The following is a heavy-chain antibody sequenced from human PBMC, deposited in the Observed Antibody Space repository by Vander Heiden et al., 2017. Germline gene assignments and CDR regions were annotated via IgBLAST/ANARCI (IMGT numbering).Heavy chain of an antibody. CDR2: IWYDGSNK. D-gene: IGHD2-15*01. CDR1: GFTFSSYG. J-gene: IGHJ4*02. Sequence: QVQLVESGGGVVQPGRSLRLSCAASGFTFSSYGMHWVRQAPGKGLEWVAVIWYDGSNKYYADSVKGRFTISRDNSKNTLYLQMNSLRAEDTAVYYCARDKVAASLVPDYFDYWGQGTLVTVSS. V-gene: IGHV3-33*01. CDR3: ARDKVAASLVPDYFDY.